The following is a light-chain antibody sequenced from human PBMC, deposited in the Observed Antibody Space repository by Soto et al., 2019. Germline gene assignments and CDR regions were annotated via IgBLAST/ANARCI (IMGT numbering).Light chain of an antibody. CDR2: DAS. CDR1: QGISRW. J-gene: IGKJ1*01. V-gene: IGKV1-5*01. CDR3: QQYTPYWT. Sequence: DIQMTQSPSTLSASLGDRVTITCRASQGISRWLAWYQQRPGKAPKLLIYDASTLHSGVSSRFSGSGSGTEFTLTIRSLQPNDSATYYCQQYTPYWTFGQGTKVEIK.